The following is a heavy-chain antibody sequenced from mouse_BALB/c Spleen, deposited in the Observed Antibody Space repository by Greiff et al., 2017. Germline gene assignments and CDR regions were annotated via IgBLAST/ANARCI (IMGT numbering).Heavy chain of an antibody. Sequence: EVHLVESGGGLVKPGGSLKLSCAASGFAFSSYDMSWVRQTPEKRLEWVAYISSGGGSTYYPDTVKGRFTISRDNAKNTLYLQMSSLKSEDTAMYYCARPPSYYGKAMDYWGQGTSVTVSS. CDR1: GFAFSSYD. D-gene: IGHD2-10*01. V-gene: IGHV5-12-1*01. CDR3: ARPPSYYGKAMDY. CDR2: ISSGGGST. J-gene: IGHJ4*01.